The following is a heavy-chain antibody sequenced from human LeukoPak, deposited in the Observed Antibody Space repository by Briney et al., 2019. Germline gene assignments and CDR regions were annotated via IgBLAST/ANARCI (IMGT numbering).Heavy chain of an antibody. CDR3: ASQLGGTTFH. J-gene: IGHJ4*02. V-gene: IGHV4-59*03. Sequence: PSETLSLTCTVSGVSISSYYWSWIRQPPGQGLEWIGYVHYSGITDYNPSLQSRVTISLDTSKSQFSLKLSSVTAADTAVYYCASQLGGTTFHWGQGTLVTVSS. CDR2: VHYSGIT. CDR1: GVSISSYY. D-gene: IGHD1-1*01.